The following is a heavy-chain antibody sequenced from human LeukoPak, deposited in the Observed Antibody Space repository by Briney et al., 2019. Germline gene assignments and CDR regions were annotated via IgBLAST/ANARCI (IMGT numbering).Heavy chain of an antibody. CDR2: IYTSGST. Sequence: PSETLTLTCTVWGRSISSGSYHGRWIRRPAGKGLEWIGRIYTSGSTNYNPSLKSRVTISVDTSKNQFSLKLSSVTAADTAVYYCARDEESWGQGTLVTVSS. J-gene: IGHJ4*02. CDR1: GRSISSGSYH. V-gene: IGHV4-61*02. CDR3: ARDEES.